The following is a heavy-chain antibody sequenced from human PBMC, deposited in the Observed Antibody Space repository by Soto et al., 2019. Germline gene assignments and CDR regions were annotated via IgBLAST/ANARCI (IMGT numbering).Heavy chain of an antibody. D-gene: IGHD2-15*01. Sequence: PGGSLRLSCAASGFTFSDSDMHWVRQASGKGLEWVGRIASRANSYATAYAASVQGRFTISRDDSQNTAYLQMNSLRAEDTAVYYCAKGVLPPTPYAFDIWGQGTMVTVSS. CDR3: AKGVLPPTPYAFDI. CDR1: GFTFSDSD. V-gene: IGHV3-73*01. J-gene: IGHJ3*02. CDR2: IASRANSYAT.